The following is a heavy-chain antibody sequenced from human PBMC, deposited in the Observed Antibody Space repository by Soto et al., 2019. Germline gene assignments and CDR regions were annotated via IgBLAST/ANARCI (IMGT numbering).Heavy chain of an antibody. Sequence: QVQLVQSGAEVKKPGSSVKVSCKASGGTFSSYSISWVRQAPGQGLEWMGGIIPIFGTANYAQKFQGRVTITADESTSTAYMELSSLRSEDTAVYSCARDRREIQLWSRFDYWGQGTLVTVSS. J-gene: IGHJ4*02. CDR3: ARDRREIQLWSRFDY. CDR1: GGTFSSYS. D-gene: IGHD5-18*01. CDR2: IIPIFGTA. V-gene: IGHV1-69*01.